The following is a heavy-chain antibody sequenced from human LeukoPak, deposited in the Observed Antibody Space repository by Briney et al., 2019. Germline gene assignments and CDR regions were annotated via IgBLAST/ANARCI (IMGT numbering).Heavy chain of an antibody. J-gene: IGHJ4*02. CDR2: INGDGSST. V-gene: IGHV3-74*01. CDR3: ARESWSGSTIAPLDL. Sequence: GGSLRLSCAASEFTFSGYWMHCVRQTPGKGLVWVSRINGDGSSTTYADYADSVKGRFTISRDNSKNTLYLQMNSLRAEDTAVYYCARESWSGSTIAPLDLWGQGTLVTVSS. CDR1: EFTFSGYW. D-gene: IGHD6-6*01.